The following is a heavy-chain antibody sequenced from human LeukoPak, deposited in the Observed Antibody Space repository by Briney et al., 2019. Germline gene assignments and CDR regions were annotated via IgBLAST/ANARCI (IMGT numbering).Heavy chain of an antibody. CDR2: ISGSGGST. CDR1: GFTFSSYA. J-gene: IGHJ4*02. Sequence: GGSLRLSCAASGFTFSSYAMSWVRQAPGKGLEWVSAISGSGGSTYYADSVKGRFTISRDNAKNSLYLQMNSLRAEDTAVYYCARGLGRGPLDYWGQGTLVTVSS. V-gene: IGHV3-23*01. CDR3: ARGLGRGPLDY. D-gene: IGHD3-10*01.